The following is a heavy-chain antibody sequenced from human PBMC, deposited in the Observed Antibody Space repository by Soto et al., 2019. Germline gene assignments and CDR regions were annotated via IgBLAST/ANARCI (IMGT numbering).Heavy chain of an antibody. V-gene: IGHV3-30*18. CDR2: ISYDGSNK. J-gene: IGHJ4*02. Sequence: GGSLRLSCAASGFTFSSYGIHWVRQAPGKGLEWVAVISYDGSNKYYADSVKGRFTISRDNSKNTLYLQMNSLRAEDTAVYYCAKLLGYCSSTSCGRDYWGQGTLVTVSS. D-gene: IGHD2-2*01. CDR3: AKLLGYCSSTSCGRDY. CDR1: GFTFSSYG.